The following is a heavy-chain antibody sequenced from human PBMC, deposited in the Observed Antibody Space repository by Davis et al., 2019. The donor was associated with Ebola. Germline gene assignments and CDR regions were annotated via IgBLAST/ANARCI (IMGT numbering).Heavy chain of an antibody. CDR2: ISYDGSNK. J-gene: IGHJ6*03. D-gene: IGHD1-26*01. CDR1: GFTFSSYA. Sequence: GESLKISCAASGFTFSSYAMHWVRQAPGKGLEWVAVISYDGSNKYYADSVKGRFTISRDNSKNTLYLQMNSLRAEDTAVYYCAKDFAGGATTYYYYYMDVWGKGTTVTVSS. V-gene: IGHV3-30-3*01. CDR3: AKDFAGGATTYYYYYMDV.